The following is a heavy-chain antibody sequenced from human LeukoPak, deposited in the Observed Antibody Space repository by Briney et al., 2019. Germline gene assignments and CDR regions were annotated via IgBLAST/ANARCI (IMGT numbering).Heavy chain of an antibody. CDR3: ARFRGSGWYYFDS. J-gene: IGHJ4*02. D-gene: IGHD6-19*01. CDR1: GGSISSNTYH. CDR2: MYYTGAT. Sequence: SETLSLTCTGSGGSISSNTYHWSWIRQPPGKGLEWIGYMYYTGATSHNPSLKSRVTISLDTSKNQFSLKLHSVTAADTAVYYCARFRGSGWYYFDSWGQGTLVTVSS. V-gene: IGHV4-61*01.